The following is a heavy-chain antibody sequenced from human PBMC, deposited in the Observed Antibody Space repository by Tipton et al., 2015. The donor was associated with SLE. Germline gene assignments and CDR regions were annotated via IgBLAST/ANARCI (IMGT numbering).Heavy chain of an antibody. Sequence: TPSLTCTVSGGSISTTTNYWGWIRQPPGKGLEWIGSIYYSGSAYSTYYNPSLNSRVTISVDKPTNQFSLKVSAVTAADTAVYYCARDRGGNSSVYVDNWGQGTLVTVSS. CDR2: IYYSGSAYST. V-gene: IGHV4-39*07. CDR3: ARDRGGNSSVYVDN. CDR1: GGSISTTTNY. J-gene: IGHJ4*02. D-gene: IGHD4-23*01.